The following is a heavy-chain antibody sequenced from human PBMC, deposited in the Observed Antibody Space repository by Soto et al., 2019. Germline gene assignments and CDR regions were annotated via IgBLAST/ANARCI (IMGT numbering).Heavy chain of an antibody. J-gene: IGHJ4*02. CDR2: AYYSGTT. CDR3: ARTTAVPNTLRSRYFFDY. CDR1: GGSVSDKTYY. V-gene: IGHV4-61*01. Sequence: SETLSLTCSVSGGSVSDKTYYWSWIRQPPGKRLEWIGYAYYSGTTNYNPSLKSRVTISVDLSKNRFSLRLSSVTTADTALYYCARTTAVPNTLRSRYFFDYWGQGTLVTVSS. D-gene: IGHD4-17*01.